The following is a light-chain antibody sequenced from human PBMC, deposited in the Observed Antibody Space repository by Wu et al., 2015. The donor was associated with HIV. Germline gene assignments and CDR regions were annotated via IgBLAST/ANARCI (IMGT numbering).Light chain of an antibody. CDR1: QSVDSNY. CDR3: QQYGSSSYT. J-gene: IGKJ2*01. CDR2: GAS. V-gene: IGKV3-20*01. Sequence: EIVLTQSPGTLSLSPGERATLSCRASQSVDSNYLAWYQQKPGQAPRLLIYGASSRATGIPDRFSGSGSGTGFTLTISRLEPEDFAVYYCQQYGSSSYTFGQGTKLEIK.